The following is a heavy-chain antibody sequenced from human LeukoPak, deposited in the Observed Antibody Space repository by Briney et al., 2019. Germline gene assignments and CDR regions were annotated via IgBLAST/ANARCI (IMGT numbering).Heavy chain of an antibody. V-gene: IGHV3-64D*06. CDR3: VNQISGWVY. CDR1: GFTFSSFV. D-gene: IGHD6-19*01. Sequence: PGGSLRLSCSASGFTFSSFVMHWVRQAPGKGPEYVSRITSSGGSTYYADSVKGRFTISRDNSKNTLYLQMSSLRPEDTAMYYCVNQISGWVYWGQGTMVTVSS. CDR2: ITSSGGST. J-gene: IGHJ4*02.